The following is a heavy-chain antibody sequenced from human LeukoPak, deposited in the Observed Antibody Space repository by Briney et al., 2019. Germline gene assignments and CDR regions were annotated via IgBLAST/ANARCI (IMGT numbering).Heavy chain of an antibody. CDR3: ARDGGIGLDY. CDR1: GYTFSSYG. CDR2: IWYDESKK. V-gene: IGHV3-33*01. Sequence: TGRSLRLSCVASGYTFSSYGMHWVRQAPGKGLQWVAVIWYDESKKYYTDSVKGRFTISRDVSKNTLYLQMNSLRAEDSAMYYCARDGGIGLDYWGQGTLVTVSS. D-gene: IGHD2-21*01. J-gene: IGHJ4*02.